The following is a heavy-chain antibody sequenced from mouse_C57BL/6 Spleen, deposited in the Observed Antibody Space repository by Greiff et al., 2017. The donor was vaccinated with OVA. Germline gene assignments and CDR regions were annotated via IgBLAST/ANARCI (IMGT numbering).Heavy chain of an antibody. CDR2: IYPGSGNT. CDR1: GYTFTDYY. D-gene: IGHD2-3*01. Sequence: VQLQQSGAELVRPGASVKLSCKASGYTFTDYYINWVKQRPGQGLEWIARIYPGSGNTYYNEKFKGKATLTAEKSSSTAYMQLSSLTSEDSAVYFCARWDDGYSSYDFDYWGQGTTLTVSS. J-gene: IGHJ2*01. CDR3: ARWDDGYSSYDFDY. V-gene: IGHV1-76*01.